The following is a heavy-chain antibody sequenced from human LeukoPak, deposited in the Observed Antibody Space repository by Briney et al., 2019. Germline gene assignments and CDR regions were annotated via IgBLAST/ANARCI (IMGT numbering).Heavy chain of an antibody. D-gene: IGHD3-10*01. CDR1: GFTFSNYA. V-gene: IGHV3-23*01. Sequence: GGSLRLSCAASGFTFSNYAMHWVRQAPGKGLEWVSAISGSGGSTYYADSVKGRFTISRDNSKNTLYLQMNSLRAEDTAVYYCAKENYYYGSGSYYDYWGQGTLVTVSS. CDR2: ISGSGGST. CDR3: AKENYYYGSGSYYDY. J-gene: IGHJ4*02.